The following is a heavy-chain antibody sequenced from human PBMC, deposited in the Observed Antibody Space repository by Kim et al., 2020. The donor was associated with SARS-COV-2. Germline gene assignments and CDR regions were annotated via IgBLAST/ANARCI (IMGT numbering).Heavy chain of an antibody. CDR2: IYYSGST. D-gene: IGHD1-1*01. V-gene: IGHV4-59*08. CDR1: GGSISSYY. Sequence: SETLSLTCTVSGGSISSYYWSWIRQPPGKGLEWIGYIYYSGSTNYNPSLKSRVTISVDTSKNQFSLKLSSVTAADTAVYYCARLKYNLKPAGAFAFWG. CDR3: ARLKYNLKPAGAFAF. J-gene: IGHJ3*01.